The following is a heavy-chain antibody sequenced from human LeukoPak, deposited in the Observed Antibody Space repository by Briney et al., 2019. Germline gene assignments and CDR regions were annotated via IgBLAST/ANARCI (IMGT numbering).Heavy chain of an antibody. CDR1: GFTFSSYW. Sequence: GGSLRLSCAASGFTFSSYWMSWVRQAPGKGLEWVANIKQDGSEKYYVDSVKGRFTISRDNAKNSLYLQMSSLRADDTAVYYCARDEIGWLVPDYYYYGMDVWGQGTTVAVSS. CDR3: ARDEIGWLVPDYYYYGMDV. D-gene: IGHD6-19*01. CDR2: IKQDGSEK. J-gene: IGHJ6*02. V-gene: IGHV3-7*01.